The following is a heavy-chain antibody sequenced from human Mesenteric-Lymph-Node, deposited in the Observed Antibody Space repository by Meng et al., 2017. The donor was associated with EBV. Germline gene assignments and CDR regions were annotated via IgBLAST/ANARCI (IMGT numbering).Heavy chain of an antibody. J-gene: IGHJ5*02. CDR1: GGSIMSGIYH. CDR2: ISSSGSS. D-gene: IGHD2-15*01. CDR3: GRDPQGGIEL. Sequence: QVKLEGYGPGWVQPSKTLALTCNVCGGSIMSGIYHWTWIRKTTGKGLEWIGSISSSGSSYYNPSLKSRVIISHDSSKKQFSLHLNSVTAADKAVYYCGRDPQGGIELWGQGILVTVSS. V-gene: IGHV4-30-4*01.